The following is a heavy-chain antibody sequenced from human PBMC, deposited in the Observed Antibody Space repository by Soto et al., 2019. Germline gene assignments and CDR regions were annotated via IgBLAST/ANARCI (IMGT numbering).Heavy chain of an antibody. V-gene: IGHV1-3*01. CDR2: INVGNGNT. D-gene: IGHD3-16*01. CDR1: GYTFTDYA. CDR3: AREGAHYAPVDL. J-gene: IGHJ4*02. Sequence: QAQLVQSGAEAKQPGASVKVSCKASGYTFTDYALHWVRQAPGQGLEWLGWINVGNGNTGYSRKFQGRVTNDRAMSATTAYIEATLLTPEATAIYYCAREGAHYAPVDLWGQGTLVTVSS.